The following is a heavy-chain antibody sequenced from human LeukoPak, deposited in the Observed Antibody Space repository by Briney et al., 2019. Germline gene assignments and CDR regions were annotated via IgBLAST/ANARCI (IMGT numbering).Heavy chain of an antibody. CDR3: QSRYLEWLLEY. CDR2: IYYSGST. J-gene: IGHJ4*02. Sequence: SETLSLTCTVSGGSVSSGSYYWSWIRQPPGKGLEWIGYIYYSGSTNYNPSLKSRVTISVDTSKNQFSLRLSSVTAADTAVYYCQSRYLEWLLEYWGQGTLVTVSS. CDR1: GGSVSSGSYY. D-gene: IGHD3-3*01. V-gene: IGHV4-61*01.